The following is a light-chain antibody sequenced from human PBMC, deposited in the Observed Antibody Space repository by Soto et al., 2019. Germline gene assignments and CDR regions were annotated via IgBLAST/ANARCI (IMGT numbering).Light chain of an antibody. Sequence: EIVMTQSPVNLCFSPGERATLSCRGSQSVSNQLAWYQQKPGQAPRLLIYDASRRVTGIPARFSGSGSGTDFTLTLSRLETEDFAVYYCQQRDGSSTFGQGTRLEIK. V-gene: IGKV3-11*01. CDR1: QSVSNQ. J-gene: IGKJ5*01. CDR2: DAS. CDR3: QQRDGSST.